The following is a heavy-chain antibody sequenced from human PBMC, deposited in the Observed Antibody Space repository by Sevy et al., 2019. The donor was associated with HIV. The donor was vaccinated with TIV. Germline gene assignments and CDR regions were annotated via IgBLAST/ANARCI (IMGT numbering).Heavy chain of an antibody. Sequence: GGSLRLSCAASGFTFDDYAMHWVRQAPGKGLEWVSGISWNGGSIGYADSVKGRFTISRDNAKKSLYLQMNSLRAEDTALYYCAKDDDGYSCSWWNWGQGTLVTVSS. J-gene: IGHJ4*02. CDR1: GFTFDDYA. D-gene: IGHD6-13*01. CDR3: AKDDDGYSCSWWN. CDR2: ISWNGGSI. V-gene: IGHV3-9*01.